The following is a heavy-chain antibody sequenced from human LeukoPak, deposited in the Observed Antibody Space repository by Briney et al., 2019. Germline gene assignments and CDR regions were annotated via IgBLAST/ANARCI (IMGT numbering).Heavy chain of an antibody. D-gene: IGHD3-3*01. J-gene: IGHJ4*02. Sequence: GASVKVSCKASGYTFTGYYMHWVRQAPGQGLEWMGWINPNSGGTNYAQKFQGRVTMTRDTSISTAYMELSRLRSDDTAVYYCARAGAITIFGVVIISFDYWGQGTLVTVSS. V-gene: IGHV1-2*02. CDR1: GYTFTGYY. CDR3: ARAGAITIFGVVIISFDY. CDR2: INPNSGGT.